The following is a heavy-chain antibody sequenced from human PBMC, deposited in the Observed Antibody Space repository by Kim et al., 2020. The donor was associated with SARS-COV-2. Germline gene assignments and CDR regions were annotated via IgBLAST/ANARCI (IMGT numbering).Heavy chain of an antibody. D-gene: IGHD6-13*01. Sequence: ASVKVSCKASGYTFTGYYMHWVRQAPGQGLEWMGWINPNSGGTNYAQKFQGRVTMTRDTSISTAYMELSRLRSDDTAVYYCASIKRGSSSWYGRPPRYYFDYWGQGTLVTVSS. V-gene: IGHV1-2*02. CDR1: GYTFTGYY. J-gene: IGHJ4*02. CDR3: ASIKRGSSSWYGRPPRYYFDY. CDR2: INPNSGGT.